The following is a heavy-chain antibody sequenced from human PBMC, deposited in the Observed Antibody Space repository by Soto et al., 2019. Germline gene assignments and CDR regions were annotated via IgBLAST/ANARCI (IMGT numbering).Heavy chain of an antibody. CDR2: ISSSSSYI. CDR1: GFTFSSYS. D-gene: IGHD3-22*01. Sequence: EVQLVESGGGLVKPGGSLRLSCAASGFTFSSYSMNWVRQAPGKGLEWVSSISSSSSYIYYADSVKGRFTISRDNAKHSLYLQMNSRRAEDPAVYYCAREAVYYYDSSGYHGMDVCGQGTTVTVSS. V-gene: IGHV3-21*01. J-gene: IGHJ6*02. CDR3: AREAVYYYDSSGYHGMDV.